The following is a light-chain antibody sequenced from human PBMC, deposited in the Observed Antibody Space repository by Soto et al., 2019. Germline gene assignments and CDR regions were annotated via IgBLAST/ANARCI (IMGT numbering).Light chain of an antibody. Sequence: DIQMTQSSSSLSASVGDRVTVTCRASQSIDTSLNWFQQRPGKPPKLLIYSASSLQTGVPSRFSGSGSGTDFTLTISSPQPEDFATYYCQQAAGTFGGGTKVEI. CDR3: QQAAGT. J-gene: IGKJ4*01. CDR1: QSIDTS. CDR2: SAS. V-gene: IGKV1-39*01.